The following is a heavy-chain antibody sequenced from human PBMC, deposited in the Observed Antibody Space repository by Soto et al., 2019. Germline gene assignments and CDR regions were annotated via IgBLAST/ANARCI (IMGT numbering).Heavy chain of an antibody. V-gene: IGHV1-18*01. J-gene: IGHJ4*02. CDR3: ARGWELEY. CDR1: GYTFTNYD. CDR2: ISTYNGDT. D-gene: IGHD1-26*01. Sequence: QVQLVQSGAEVKKPGASVKVSCKTSGYTFTNYDINWVRQAPGQGLEWMGSISTYNGDTDYAQKLQGRVTMTTDPSTTTAYMELTSLTSDDTAVYFCARGWELEYWGQGTLVSVSS.